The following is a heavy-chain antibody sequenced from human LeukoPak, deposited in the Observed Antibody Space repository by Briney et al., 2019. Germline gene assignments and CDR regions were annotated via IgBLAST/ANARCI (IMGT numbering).Heavy chain of an antibody. V-gene: IGHV4-59*08. CDR1: GGSISSYY. CDR2: IYYSVST. Sequence: SETLSLTCTVSGGSISSYYWSWIRQPPGKGLEWIGYIYYSVSTNYNPSLKSRVTISVDTSKNQFSLKLSSVTAADTAVYYCARSPLVVVVPAAKPQLLWYGMDVWGQGTTVTVSS. CDR3: ARSPLVVVVPAAKPQLLWYGMDV. D-gene: IGHD2-2*01. J-gene: IGHJ6*02.